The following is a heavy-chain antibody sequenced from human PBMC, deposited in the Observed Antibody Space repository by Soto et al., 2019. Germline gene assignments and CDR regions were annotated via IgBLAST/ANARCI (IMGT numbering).Heavy chain of an antibody. CDR2: IFHTGSA. V-gene: IGHV4-4*02. CDR1: GGSITSNW. J-gene: IGHJ4*02. Sequence: QVQLQESGPGLMKPSGTLSLTCAVSGGSITSNWWSWVRQPPGKGLEWIAEIFHTGSANYNPSLMSRLTIPMDKSKNHLSLNLSSVTAPDTAVYYCARHIAVSGTRGFDHWGQGTLVTVSS. CDR3: ARHIAVSGTRGFDH. D-gene: IGHD2-21*01.